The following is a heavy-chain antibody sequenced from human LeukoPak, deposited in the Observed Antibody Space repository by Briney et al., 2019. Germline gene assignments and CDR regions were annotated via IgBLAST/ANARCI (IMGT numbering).Heavy chain of an antibody. J-gene: IGHJ3*01. CDR1: GFTFSNAW. V-gene: IGHV3-15*01. Sequence: GGSLRLSCAASGFTFSNAWMTWVRQAPGKGLDWVGRIRSKTDGGTTEYAAPVKGRFTISRHDSKNTLYLQMNSLETEDTAVYCCTTANDSLWGQGTMVTVSS. CDR3: TTANDSL. CDR2: IRSKTDGGTT. D-gene: IGHD1-1*01.